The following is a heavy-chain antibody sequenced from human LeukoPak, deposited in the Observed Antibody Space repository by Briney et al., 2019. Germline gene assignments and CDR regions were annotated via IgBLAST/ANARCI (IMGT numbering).Heavy chain of an antibody. CDR1: GYTFSSYG. CDR2: IRVYNGDT. D-gene: IGHD5-24*01. V-gene: IGHV1-18*01. Sequence: EASVKVSCKPSGYTFSSYGISWVRQAPGQGLEWMGWIRVYNGDTNYAQKFKGRVTMTTDTSTNTAYMELRSLGSGDTAVYYCARGGSRVTTINILDYWGQGALVTVSS. CDR3: ARGGSRVTTINILDY. J-gene: IGHJ4*02.